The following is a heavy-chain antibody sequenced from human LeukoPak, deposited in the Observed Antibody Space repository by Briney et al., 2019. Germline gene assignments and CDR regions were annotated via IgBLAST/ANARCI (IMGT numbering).Heavy chain of an antibody. V-gene: IGHV3-30*04. J-gene: IGHJ4*02. D-gene: IGHD5-18*01. CDR2: ISYDGSNK. CDR3: ARVRGYSGSYFDY. CDR1: GFTFSSYA. Sequence: GGSLRLSRAASGFTFSSYAMHWVRQAPGKGLEWVAVISYDGSNKYYADSVKGRFTISRDNSKNTLYLQMNSLRAEDTAVYYCARVRGYSGSYFDYWGQGTLVTVSS.